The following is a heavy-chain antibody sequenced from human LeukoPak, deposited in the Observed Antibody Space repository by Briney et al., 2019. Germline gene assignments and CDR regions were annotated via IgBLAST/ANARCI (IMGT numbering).Heavy chain of an antibody. CDR1: GGSISSSNW. CDR2: IYHSGST. V-gene: IGHV4-4*02. Sequence: PSETLSLTCAVSGGSISSSNWWSWVRQPPGKGLEWIGEIYHSGSTNYNPSLKSRVTISVDTSKNQFSLKLSSVTAADTAVYYCARGAAYYDFWSGYLDRPMDYFDYWGQGTLVTVSS. D-gene: IGHD3-3*01. J-gene: IGHJ4*02. CDR3: ARGAAYYDFWSGYLDRPMDYFDY.